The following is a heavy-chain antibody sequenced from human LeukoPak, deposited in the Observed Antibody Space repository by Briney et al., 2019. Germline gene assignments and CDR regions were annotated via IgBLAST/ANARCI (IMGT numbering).Heavy chain of an antibody. CDR1: GYTFTGYY. CDR2: INPNSGGT. J-gene: IGHJ4*02. CDR3: ARPSIPHYYGSGSNLSDY. Sequence: ASVKVSCKASGYTFTGYYMHWVRQAPGQGLEWMGRINPNSGGTNYAQKFQGRVTMTRDTSISTAYMELSRLRSDDTAVYYCARPSIPHYYGSGSNLSDYWGQGTLVTVSS. D-gene: IGHD3-10*01. V-gene: IGHV1-2*06.